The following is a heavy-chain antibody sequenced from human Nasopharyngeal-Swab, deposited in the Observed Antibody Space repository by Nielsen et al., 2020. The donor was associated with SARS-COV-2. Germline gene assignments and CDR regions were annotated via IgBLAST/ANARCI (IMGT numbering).Heavy chain of an antibody. D-gene: IGHD6-13*01. V-gene: IGHV3-7*01. CDR3: ARGGSSFPFDY. CDR1: GFTFSKFY. Sequence: GSLKISRAASGFTFSKFYMSWVRQAAGKGLEWVANIKQDGSGSYYVDSVKGRFTISRDDANNSLYLQMNSLRAGDTGVYYCARGGSSFPFDYWGPGTLVTVSS. CDR2: IKQDGSGS. J-gene: IGHJ4*02.